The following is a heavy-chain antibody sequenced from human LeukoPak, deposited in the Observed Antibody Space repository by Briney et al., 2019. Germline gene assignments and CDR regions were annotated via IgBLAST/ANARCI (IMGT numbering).Heavy chain of an antibody. CDR3: ARLGRYADY. J-gene: IGHJ4*02. V-gene: IGHV3-23*01. CDR1: GFTFTNYA. D-gene: IGHD3-16*01. CDR2: ISGSGGSS. Sequence: GGSLRLSRAASGFTFTNYAMTWVRQVPGKGLDWVSHISGSGGSSYHVDSVKGRFTISRDNSKNTLYLQMNSLRAEDTAVYYCARLGRYADYWGQGTLVTVSS.